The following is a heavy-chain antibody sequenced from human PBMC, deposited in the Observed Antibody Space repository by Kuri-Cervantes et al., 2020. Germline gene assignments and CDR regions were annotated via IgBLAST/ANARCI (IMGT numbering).Heavy chain of an antibody. J-gene: IGHJ5*02. Sequence: SETLSLTCIVSGVSISSGYYYWGWIRQPPGKGLDWIGNIHYSGSTYYNPSLKSRVTMSVDTSKNQFSLTLTSVTAADTAIYYCARHSDSRSYYGWFDPWGQGSLVTVSS. D-gene: IGHD1-26*01. CDR2: IHYSGST. V-gene: IGHV4-39*01. CDR1: GVSISSGYYY. CDR3: ARHSDSRSYYGWFDP.